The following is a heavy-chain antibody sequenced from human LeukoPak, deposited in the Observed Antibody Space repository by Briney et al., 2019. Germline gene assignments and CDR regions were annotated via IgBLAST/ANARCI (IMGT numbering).Heavy chain of an antibody. CDR1: GFTVSTHW. V-gene: IGHV3-7*01. D-gene: IGHD2-2*01. Sequence: GGSLRLSCAASGFTVSTHWMSWVRQAPGKGLEWVANIREDGGDKNYVDSVKGRFTISRDNAKNSLYLQMNSLRAEDTAVYYCAREARVAPAPDAFDIWGQGTTVTVSS. CDR2: IREDGGDK. J-gene: IGHJ3*02. CDR3: AREARVAPAPDAFDI.